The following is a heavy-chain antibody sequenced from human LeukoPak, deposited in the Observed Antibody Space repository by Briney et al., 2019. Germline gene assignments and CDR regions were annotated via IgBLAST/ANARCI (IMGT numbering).Heavy chain of an antibody. CDR1: GLVFSSYA. D-gene: IGHD6-13*01. CDR2: IRESGGST. CDR3: ALHRGYHNGDVVGYFDL. Sequence: GGSLRLSCEVSGLVFSSYAMSWVRQAPGKGPEWVSVIRESGGSTAYADSVTGRFTISRDNSKKTLYLQMNSLRAEDTAVYYCALHRGYHNGDVVGYFDLWGRGSLVIVSS. J-gene: IGHJ2*01. V-gene: IGHV3-23*01.